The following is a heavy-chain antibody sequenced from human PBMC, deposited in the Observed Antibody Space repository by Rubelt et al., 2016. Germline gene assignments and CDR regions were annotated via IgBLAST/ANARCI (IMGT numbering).Heavy chain of an antibody. CDR1: GGSFSGYY. V-gene: IGHV4-34*01. Sequence: QVQLQQWGAGLLKPSETLSLTCAVYGGSFSGYYWSWIRQPPGKGLEWIGEINHSGSTNYNPSLKSRVTISVDTSKNQFSLKLSSVTAADTAVYYCARGPNGSGTQGDYWGQGTLVTVSS. D-gene: IGHD3-10*01. J-gene: IGHJ4*02. CDR3: ARGPNGSGTQGDY. CDR2: INHSGST.